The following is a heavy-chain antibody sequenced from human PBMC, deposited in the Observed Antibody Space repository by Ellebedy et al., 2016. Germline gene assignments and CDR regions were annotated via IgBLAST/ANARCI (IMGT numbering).Heavy chain of an antibody. CDR1: GFPFTSYS. D-gene: IGHD3-16*01. CDR3: TRGGLDNSFDV. J-gene: IGHJ3*01. Sequence: GESLKISCAVSGFPFTSYSMKWVRQTPGKGLEWVSYISPTSGSTIYYADSVKGRFTISRDNAKNSVYLQMNSLRDEDTAVYYCTRGGLDNSFDVWGQGTIVTVSS. CDR2: ISPTSGSTI. V-gene: IGHV3-48*02.